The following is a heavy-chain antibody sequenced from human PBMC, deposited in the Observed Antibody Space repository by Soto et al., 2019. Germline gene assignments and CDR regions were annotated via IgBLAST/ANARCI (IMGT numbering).Heavy chain of an antibody. CDR1: GYTFTSYG. D-gene: IGHD1-26*01. Sequence: GASVKVSCKASGYTFTSYGISWVRQAPGQGLEWMGWISAYNGNTNYAQKLQGRVTMTTDTSTSTAYMELRSLRSDDTAVYYCARVPRWEHPARVAHNWYFDLWGRGTLVTVSS. J-gene: IGHJ2*01. V-gene: IGHV1-18*04. CDR2: ISAYNGNT. CDR3: ARVPRWEHPARVAHNWYFDL.